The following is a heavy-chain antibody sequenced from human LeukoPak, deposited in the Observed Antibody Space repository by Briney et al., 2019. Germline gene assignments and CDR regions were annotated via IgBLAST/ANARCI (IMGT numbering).Heavy chain of an antibody. CDR3: AHPGAYCGGDCYYDFDY. D-gene: IGHD2-21*01. CDR2: IIPIFGTA. CDR1: GGTFSSYA. Sequence: GASAKVSCKASGGTFSSYAISWVRQAPGQGLEWMGGIIPIFGTANYAQKFQGRVTITTDESTSTAYMELSSLRSEDTAVYYCAHPGAYCGGDCYYDFDYWGQGTLVTVSS. J-gene: IGHJ4*02. V-gene: IGHV1-69*05.